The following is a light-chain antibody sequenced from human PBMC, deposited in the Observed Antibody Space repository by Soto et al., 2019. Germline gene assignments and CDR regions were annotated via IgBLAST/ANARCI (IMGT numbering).Light chain of an antibody. CDR2: DAS. J-gene: IGKJ3*01. V-gene: IGKV1-33*01. CDR1: QDIKTN. CDR3: QQSDNFPFT. Sequence: DIQMTQSPSSLSASVGDRVTITCQASQDIKTNLNWFQQKSGKAPRLLVYDASNLETGVTSRVSGIGSATEFTFTISSLQPEDAATYYCQQSDNFPFTFGPGTKVDI.